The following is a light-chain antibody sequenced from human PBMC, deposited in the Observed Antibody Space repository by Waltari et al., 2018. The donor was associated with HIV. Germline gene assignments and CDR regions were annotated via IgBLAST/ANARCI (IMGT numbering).Light chain of an antibody. CDR1: QSISVF. V-gene: IGKV1-39*01. J-gene: IGKJ2*01. CDR3: QQSDSIPYT. Sequence: DIQLTQSPSPLSASVGDRVTIPCRASQSISVFLNWYQQKPGKAPQLLISSASTLQSGVPARFSGSGSGTDFTLTINSLQPEDFATYYCQQSDSIPYTFGQGTKLDIK. CDR2: SAS.